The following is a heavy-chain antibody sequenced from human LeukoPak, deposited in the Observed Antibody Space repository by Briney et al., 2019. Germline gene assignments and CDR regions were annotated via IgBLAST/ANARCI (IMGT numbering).Heavy chain of an antibody. CDR3: AKDWHNGDDPLFDY. D-gene: IGHD2-8*01. V-gene: IGHV3-7*05. CDR2: ITREGSAA. J-gene: IGHJ4*02. CDR1: GFTFSSHS. Sequence: GGSLRLSCVVSGFTFSSHSMSWVRQAPGKGLEWVADITREGSAAYYVDSVKGRFSISRDNAKNSLYLQMNSLRAEDTAVYYCAKDWHNGDDPLFDYRGQGTVVTVSS.